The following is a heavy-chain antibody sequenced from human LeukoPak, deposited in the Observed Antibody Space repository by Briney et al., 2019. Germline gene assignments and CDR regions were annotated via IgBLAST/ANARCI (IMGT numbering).Heavy chain of an antibody. Sequence: GESLKISCKASGYSFATYSIAWARQMPGRGWGWSAIIYPGDSDTTYSPSFEGQVTVSADKSITTAYLQWSSLKASDTAMYYCARRYYGVYLDFFTYWGQGTLVTVSS. V-gene: IGHV5-51*01. J-gene: IGHJ4*02. D-gene: IGHD5/OR15-5a*01. CDR3: ARRYYGVYLDFFTY. CDR2: IYPGDSDT. CDR1: GYSFATYS.